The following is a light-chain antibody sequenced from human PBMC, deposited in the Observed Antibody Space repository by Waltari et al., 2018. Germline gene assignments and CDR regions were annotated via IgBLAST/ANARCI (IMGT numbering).Light chain of an antibody. CDR1: QSVSSSY. CDR2: AAS. V-gene: IGKV3-20*01. CDR3: QQYGSSLPMYT. J-gene: IGKJ2*01. Sequence: EIVLTQSPGTLSLSPGERATLSCRASQSVSSSYLAWYQPKPGQAPRPLIYAASSRATGIPDRFSGSGSGTDFTLTISRLEPEDFAVYYCQQYGSSLPMYTFGQGTKLEI.